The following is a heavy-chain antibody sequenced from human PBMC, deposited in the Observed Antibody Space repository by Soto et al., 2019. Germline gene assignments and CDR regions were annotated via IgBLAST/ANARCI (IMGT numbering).Heavy chain of an antibody. Sequence: QVQLQESGPGLVEPSETLSLTCTVSGGSISSYYWSWIRQPPGKGLEWIGYIYYSGSTNYNPSLKCRVTISVDTSKNQFSLKLSSVTAADTAVYYCARHLLYSGYDRYFDYWGQGTLVTVSS. V-gene: IGHV4-59*08. CDR2: IYYSGST. D-gene: IGHD5-12*01. CDR1: GGSISSYY. CDR3: ARHLLYSGYDRYFDY. J-gene: IGHJ4*02.